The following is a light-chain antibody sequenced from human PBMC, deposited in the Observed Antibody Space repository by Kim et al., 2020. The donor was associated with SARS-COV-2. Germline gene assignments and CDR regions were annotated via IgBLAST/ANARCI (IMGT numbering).Light chain of an antibody. J-gene: IGLJ3*02. CDR2: ASN. V-gene: IGLV6-57*02. CDR1: SGGVGRNY. CDR3: QSYDSDSHV. Sequence: RIFATSMSGGVGRNYVQWYQQRTGSASSTVIYASNERRSGVPARFSSCSDTCCGSAALTISGLEDDDEADCYCQSYDSDSHVFGGRTHVT.